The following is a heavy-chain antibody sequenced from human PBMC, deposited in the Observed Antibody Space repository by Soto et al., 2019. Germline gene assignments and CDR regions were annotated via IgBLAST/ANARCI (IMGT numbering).Heavy chain of an antibody. CDR1: VDSIGTSGYS. Sequence: TLSLTCAFSVDSIGTSGYSCNWIRQPPGKGLEWIGYISHSGSTYSIPSLKSRVTISVDRSNNQFSLKLSSVTAADTAVYYCARDNFYYGMDVWGQRTTVIVSS. CDR2: ISHSGST. J-gene: IGHJ6*01. V-gene: IGHV4-30-2*01. CDR3: ARDNFYYGMDV.